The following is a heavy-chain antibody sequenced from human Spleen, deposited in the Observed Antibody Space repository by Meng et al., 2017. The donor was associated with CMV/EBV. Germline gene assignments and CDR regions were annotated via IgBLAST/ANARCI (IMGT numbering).Heavy chain of an antibody. Sequence: GSLRLSCTVSGGSISSGDYYWSWIRQPPGKGLEWIGYIYYSGSTNYNPSLKSRVTISVDTSKNQFSLKLSSVTAADTAVYYCARDQAYGGPLYYYYGMDVWGQGTTVTVSS. CDR1: GGSISSGDYY. J-gene: IGHJ6*02. CDR3: ARDQAYGGPLYYYYGMDV. V-gene: IGHV4-61*08. D-gene: IGHD4-23*01. CDR2: IYYSGST.